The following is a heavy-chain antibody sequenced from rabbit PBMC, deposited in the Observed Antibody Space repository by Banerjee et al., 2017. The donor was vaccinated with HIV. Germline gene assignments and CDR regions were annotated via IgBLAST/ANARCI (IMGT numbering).Heavy chain of an antibody. D-gene: IGHD1-1*01. V-gene: IGHV1S45*01. CDR2: IYTGNGNT. CDR1: GFSFSSGYD. CDR3: ARDLDASITGYAFNL. Sequence: QEQLEESGGDLVKPEGSLTLTCTASGFSFSSGYDMCWVRQAPGKGLEWIACIYTGNGNTYYASWAKGRFTISKTSSTTVTLQMTSLTAADTATYFCARDLDASITGYAFNLWGQGTLVTVS. J-gene: IGHJ4*01.